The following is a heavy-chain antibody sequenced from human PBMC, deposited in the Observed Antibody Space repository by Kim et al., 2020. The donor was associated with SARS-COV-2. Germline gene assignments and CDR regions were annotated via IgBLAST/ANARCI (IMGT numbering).Heavy chain of an antibody. V-gene: IGHV7-4-1*02. Sequence: ASVKVSCKASGYTFTSYAMNWVRQAPGQGLEWMGWINTNTGNPTYAQGFTGRFVFYLDTSVSTAYLQISSLKAEDTAVYYCARAYGGTIFGVVAYYYGMDVWGQGTTVTVSS. J-gene: IGHJ6*02. CDR1: GYTFTSYA. D-gene: IGHD3-3*01. CDR3: ARAYGGTIFGVVAYYYGMDV. CDR2: INTNTGNP.